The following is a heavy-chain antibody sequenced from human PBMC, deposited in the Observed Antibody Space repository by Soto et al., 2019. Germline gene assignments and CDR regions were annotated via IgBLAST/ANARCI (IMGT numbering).Heavy chain of an antibody. D-gene: IGHD4-17*01. V-gene: IGHV1-18*01. J-gene: IGHJ6*02. CDR1: GYTFTSYG. CDR3: ARDTEAHYYGMDV. Sequence: QVQVVQSGAEVKKPGASVKVSCKASGYTFTSYGISWVRQAPRQGLEWMGWISAYNGDTNYAHKFQGRVVMTIDTSTSTAYMELRSLRADDTALYYCARDTEAHYYGMDVWGQGTTVTVSS. CDR2: ISAYNGDT.